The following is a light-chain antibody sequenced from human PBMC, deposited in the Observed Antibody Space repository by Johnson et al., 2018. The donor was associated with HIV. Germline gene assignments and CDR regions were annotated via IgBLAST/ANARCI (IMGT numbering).Light chain of an antibody. J-gene: IGLJ1*01. CDR2: DNN. Sequence: QSVLTQPPSVSAAPGQKVTISCSGSSSNIGNNYVSWYQQLPGTAPKLLIYDNNKRPSGIPDRFSGSKSATSATLGITGLQSGDEANYYCGTWDSSLSGVFGTGAAVTVL. CDR1: SSNIGNNY. CDR3: GTWDSSLSGV. V-gene: IGLV1-51*01.